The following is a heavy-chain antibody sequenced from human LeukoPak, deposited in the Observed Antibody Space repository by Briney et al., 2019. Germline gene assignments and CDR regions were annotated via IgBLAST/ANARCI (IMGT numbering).Heavy chain of an antibody. CDR1: GGSFSGYY. CDR3: ARTRGVPYGDYLNDY. V-gene: IGHV4-59*01. J-gene: IGHJ4*02. Sequence: SETLSLTCAVYGGSFSGYYWSWIRQPPGKGLEWIGYVFYSGRTDHNPSLKSRLTISVDTSKNQFSLKLSSVTAADTAVYYCARTRGVPYGDYLNDYWGQGTLVTVSS. CDR2: VFYSGRT. D-gene: IGHD4-17*01.